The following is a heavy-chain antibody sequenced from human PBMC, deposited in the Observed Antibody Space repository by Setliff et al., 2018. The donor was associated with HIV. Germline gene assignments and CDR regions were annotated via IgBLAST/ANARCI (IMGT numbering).Heavy chain of an antibody. Sequence: GSVKVSCKASGYTFISHPINWVRQAPGQGLEWMGWISPDNANTRISQRFRGSVTMTRDRSINTAYMEFSGLTSDDTAVYYCARQLSNSFDYWGQGTLVTVSS. CDR3: ARQLSNSFDY. CDR2: ISPDNANT. V-gene: IGHV1-2*02. CDR1: GYTFISHP. J-gene: IGHJ4*02. D-gene: IGHD1-1*01.